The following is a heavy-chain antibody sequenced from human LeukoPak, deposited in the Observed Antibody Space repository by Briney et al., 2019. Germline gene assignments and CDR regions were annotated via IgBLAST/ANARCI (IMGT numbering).Heavy chain of an antibody. CDR3: ARGPYYYDSSGYSSPRLDV. Sequence: GGSLRLSCTASGFTFSSYAMHWVRQAPGKGLEWVALISYDGSNKYYGDSVKGRFMISRDNSQNTLYLQMNSLRAEDTAVYYCARGPYYYDSSGYSSPRLDVWGKGTTVTVSS. CDR1: GFTFSSYA. CDR2: ISYDGSNK. J-gene: IGHJ6*04. D-gene: IGHD3-22*01. V-gene: IGHV3-30*04.